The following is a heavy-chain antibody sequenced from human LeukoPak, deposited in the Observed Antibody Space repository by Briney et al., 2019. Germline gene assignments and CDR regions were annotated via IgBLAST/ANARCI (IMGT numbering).Heavy chain of an antibody. D-gene: IGHD1-7*01. CDR3: VQFELDY. J-gene: IGHJ4*02. V-gene: IGHV1-8*02. CDR1: GYTFTSYD. Sequence: ASVKVSCKASGYTFTSYDINWVRQATGQGLEWMGWMNPNSGNTGYAQKFQGRVTMTRDTSISTAYMDLSRLRSDDTAVYYCVQFELDYWGQGTLVTVSS. CDR2: MNPNSGNT.